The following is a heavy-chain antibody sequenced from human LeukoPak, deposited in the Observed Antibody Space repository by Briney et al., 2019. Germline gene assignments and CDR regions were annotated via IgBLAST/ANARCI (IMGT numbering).Heavy chain of an antibody. Sequence: GGSLRLSCAASGFTFSSYWMHWVRQAPGKGLVWVSRISSDGSTVYADSVKRRFTISRDNAKDTVYLQMNSLRLEDTAVYYCIGSGGWPGYWGQGTLVTVSS. J-gene: IGHJ4*02. D-gene: IGHD1-26*01. CDR1: GFTFSSYW. V-gene: IGHV3-74*01. CDR2: ISSDGST. CDR3: IGSGGWPGY.